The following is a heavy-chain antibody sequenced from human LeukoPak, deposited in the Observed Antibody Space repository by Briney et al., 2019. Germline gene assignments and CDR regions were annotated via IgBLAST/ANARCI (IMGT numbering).Heavy chain of an antibody. J-gene: IGHJ4*02. CDR1: GGSIIGGSYY. CDR3: ALCVTGDWYTWWFDY. D-gene: IGHD1-1*01. Sequence: PSETLSLTCTVSGGSIIGGSYYWSWIRQPPGKGLEWIGSIYYGGNTYYNPSLKSRVTVSIDTSKNQVSVKLSSVTAADTAVYYCALCVTGDWYTWWFDYWSQGTLVTVSS. CDR2: IYYGGNT. V-gene: IGHV4-39*07.